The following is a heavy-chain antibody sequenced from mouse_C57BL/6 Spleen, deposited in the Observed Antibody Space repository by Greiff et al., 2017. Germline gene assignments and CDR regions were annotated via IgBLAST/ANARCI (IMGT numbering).Heavy chain of an antibody. V-gene: IGHV1-54*01. Sequence: QVQLQQSGAELVRPGTSVKVSCKASGYAFTNYLIEWVKQRPGQGLEWIGVINPGSGGTNYNEKFKGKATLTADKSSSTAYMQLSSLTSEDSAVYFCARYPHYYGSSYDAMDYWGQGTSVTVAS. CDR1: GYAFTNYL. D-gene: IGHD1-1*01. J-gene: IGHJ4*01. CDR3: ARYPHYYGSSYDAMDY. CDR2: INPGSGGT.